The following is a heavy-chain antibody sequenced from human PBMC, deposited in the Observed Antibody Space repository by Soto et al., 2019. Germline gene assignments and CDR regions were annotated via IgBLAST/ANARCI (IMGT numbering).Heavy chain of an antibody. CDR3: AGRQEYGDYYYYGMDV. V-gene: IGHV4-59*01. D-gene: IGHD4-17*01. CDR1: GGSISSYY. Sequence: SETLSLTCTVSGGSISSYYWSWIRQPPGKGLEWIGYIYYSGSTNYNPSLKSRVTISVDTSKNQFSLKLSSVTAADTAVYYCAGRQEYGDYYYYGMDVWGQGTTVTVSS. CDR2: IYYSGST. J-gene: IGHJ6*02.